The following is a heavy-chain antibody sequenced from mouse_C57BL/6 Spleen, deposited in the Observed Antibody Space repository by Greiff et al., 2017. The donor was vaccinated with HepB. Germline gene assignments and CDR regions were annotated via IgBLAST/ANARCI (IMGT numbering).Heavy chain of an antibody. CDR2: ISSGSSTI. J-gene: IGHJ2*01. Sequence: DVKLQESGGGLVKPGGSLKLSCAASGFTFSDYGMHWVRQAPEKGLEWVAYISSGSSTIYYADTVKGRFTISRDNAKNTLFLQMTSLRSEDTAMYYCARQGGFLGDYFDYWGQGTTLTVSS. D-gene: IGHD4-1*01. CDR3: ARQGGFLGDYFDY. CDR1: GFTFSDYG. V-gene: IGHV5-17*01.